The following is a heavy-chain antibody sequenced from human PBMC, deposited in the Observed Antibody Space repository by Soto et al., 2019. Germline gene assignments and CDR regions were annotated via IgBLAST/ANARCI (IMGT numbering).Heavy chain of an antibody. D-gene: IGHD3-16*01. V-gene: IGHV3-74*01. CDR1: GFTFSSYW. CDR2: INPDGSAT. CDR3: AKVNIRLGEYDY. J-gene: IGHJ4*02. Sequence: AGGSLRLSCAASGFTFSSYWMHWVRQAPGKGLVWVSRINPDGSATNYADSVKGRFTISRDNAKNTLYLQMNSLRAEDTAVFYCAKVNIRLGEYDYWGQGTLVTVSS.